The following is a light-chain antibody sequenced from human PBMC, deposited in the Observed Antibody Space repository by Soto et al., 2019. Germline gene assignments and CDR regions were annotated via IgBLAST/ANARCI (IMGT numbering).Light chain of an antibody. CDR3: SSYTSSSTRV. CDR1: SSDVGGYNY. CDR2: DVS. Sequence: SLLTQPASVCGSPGQSITISCPGTSSDVGGYNYVSWYQQHPGKAPKLMIYDVSNRSSGVSNRFSGSKSGNTASLTISGLQAEDEADYYCSSYTSSSTRVFGTGTKVTVL. V-gene: IGLV2-14*01. J-gene: IGLJ1*01.